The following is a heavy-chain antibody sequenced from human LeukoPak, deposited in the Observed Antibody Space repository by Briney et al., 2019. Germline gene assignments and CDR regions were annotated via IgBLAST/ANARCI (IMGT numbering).Heavy chain of an antibody. CDR2: VSGAGTYT. CDR1: GFTFGTYS. J-gene: IGHJ4*02. CDR3: AKAIGITSTGPEF. V-gene: IGHV3-23*01. Sequence: GSLRLSCDASGFTFGTYSMAWVRQAPGQGLEWVSGVSGAGTYTFYTDSVKGRFTVSRDNSKNTLFLQMNSLRAEDTAVYYCAKAIGITSTGPEFWGQGTLVTVSS. D-gene: IGHD1-1*01.